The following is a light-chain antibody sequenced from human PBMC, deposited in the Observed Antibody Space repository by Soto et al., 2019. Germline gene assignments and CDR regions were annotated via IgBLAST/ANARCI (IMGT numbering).Light chain of an antibody. CDR3: QTWGSGIVV. J-gene: IGLJ2*01. CDR2: LNSDGSH. V-gene: IGLV4-69*01. Sequence: QAVVTQSPSGSASLGASVKLTCTLSSGHSNYAIAWHQQQSEKGPRYLMKLNSDGSHSKGDGIPDRFSGSSSGAERYLTISSLQSEDEADYYCQTWGSGIVVFGGGTKLTVL. CDR1: SGHSNYA.